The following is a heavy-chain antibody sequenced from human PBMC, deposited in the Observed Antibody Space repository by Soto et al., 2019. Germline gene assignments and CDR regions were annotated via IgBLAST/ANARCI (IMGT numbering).Heavy chain of an antibody. J-gene: IGHJ4*02. V-gene: IGHV1-46*01. CDR3: AMVLRFLEWLPPDY. CDR2: INPSGGST. CDR1: GYTFTSYY. D-gene: IGHD3-3*01. Sequence: ASVKVSCKAAGYTFTSYYVHWVRQAPGQGLEWMGIINPSGGSTSYAQKFQGRVTMTRHTSTSTVYMELSSLRSEDTAVYYCAMVLRFLEWLPPDYWGQGTLVTVSS.